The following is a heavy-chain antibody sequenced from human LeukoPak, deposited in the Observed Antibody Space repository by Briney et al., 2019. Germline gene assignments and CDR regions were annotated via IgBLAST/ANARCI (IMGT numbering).Heavy chain of an antibody. D-gene: IGHD2-15*01. V-gene: IGHV1-2*02. CDR3: ARAGYCSGGSCYALDY. CDR2: INPNSGGT. J-gene: IGHJ4*02. Sequence: GASVKVSCKASGYTLAGYYMHWVRRAPGQGLEWMGWINPNSGGTNYAQKFQGRVTMTRDTSITTAYMELSRLRSDDTAVYYCARAGYCSGGSCYALDYWGQGTLVTVSS. CDR1: GYTLAGYY.